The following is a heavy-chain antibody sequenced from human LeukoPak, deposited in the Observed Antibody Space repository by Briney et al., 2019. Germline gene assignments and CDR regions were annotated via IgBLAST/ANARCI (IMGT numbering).Heavy chain of an antibody. CDR2: ISWNSGSI. V-gene: IGHV3-9*01. CDR1: GLTFVDSA. D-gene: IGHD5-18*01. J-gene: IGHJ4*02. Sequence: PGGCLRLSCSAAGLTFVDSALDSGRPARGKGLGWVSGISWNSGSIGYADSVKGRFTISRDNAKNSLYLQMNSLRAEDTALYYCAKGGDTAMDPFDYWGQGTLVTVSS. CDR3: AKGGDTAMDPFDY.